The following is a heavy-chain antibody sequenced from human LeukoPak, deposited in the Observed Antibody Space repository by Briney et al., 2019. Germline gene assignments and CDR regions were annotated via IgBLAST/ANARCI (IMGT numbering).Heavy chain of an antibody. CDR3: AKAGQAAGYGGFDY. Sequence: ASVKVSCKASGYTFTGYYMHWVRQAPGQGLEWMGWINPNSGGTNYAQKFQGWVTMTRDTSISTAYMELSRLRSDDTAVYYCAKAGQAAGYGGFDYWGQGTLVTVSS. CDR1: GYTFTGYY. CDR2: INPNSGGT. V-gene: IGHV1-2*04. D-gene: IGHD6-25*01. J-gene: IGHJ4*02.